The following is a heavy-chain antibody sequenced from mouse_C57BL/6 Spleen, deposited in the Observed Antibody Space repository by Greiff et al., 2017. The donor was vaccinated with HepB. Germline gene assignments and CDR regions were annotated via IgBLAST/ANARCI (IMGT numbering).Heavy chain of an antibody. CDR2: INPSSGYT. J-gene: IGHJ2*01. CDR1: GYTFTSYT. D-gene: IGHD3-3*01. V-gene: IGHV1-4*01. CDR3: AREGLVDY. Sequence: VKLMESGAELARPGASVKMSCKASGYTFTSYTMHWVKQRPGQGLEWIGYINPSSGYTKYNQKFKDKATLTADKSSSTAYMQLSSLTSEDSAVYYCAREGLVDYGGQGTTLTVSS.